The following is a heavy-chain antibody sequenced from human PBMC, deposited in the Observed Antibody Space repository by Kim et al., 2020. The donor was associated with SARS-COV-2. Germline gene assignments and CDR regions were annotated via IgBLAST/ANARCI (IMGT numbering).Heavy chain of an antibody. CDR3: GREVNSSEVDY. D-gene: IGHD2-15*01. J-gene: IGHJ4*02. CDR1: GFTVSSND. Sequence: GGSLRLSCAASGFTVSSNDMSWVRQAPGKGLEWVAVIYSGGSTYYADSVKGRCTISRHNSKNTLYLQMNSRRAEDTAVYYCGREVNSSEVDYWCQGTLV. CDR2: IYSGGST. V-gene: IGHV3-53*04.